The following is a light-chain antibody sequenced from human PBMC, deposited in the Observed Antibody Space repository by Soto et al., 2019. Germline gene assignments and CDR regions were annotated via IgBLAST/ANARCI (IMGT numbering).Light chain of an antibody. CDR2: EVT. Sequence: QSALTQPPSASGSPGQSVTISCTGTSSDIGGYSYVSWYQQHAGKAPKLIIYEVTKRPSGVPHRFSGSKSGDTASLTVSGLQADGEADYYCSSYAGSNKRVFGGGTKLTVL. V-gene: IGLV2-8*01. J-gene: IGLJ2*01. CDR1: SSDIGGYSY. CDR3: SSYAGSNKRV.